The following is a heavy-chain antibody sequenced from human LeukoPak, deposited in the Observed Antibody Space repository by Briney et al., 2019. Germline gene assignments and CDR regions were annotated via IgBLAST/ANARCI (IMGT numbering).Heavy chain of an antibody. D-gene: IGHD1-26*01. J-gene: IGHJ4*02. CDR2: ITSSSSTI. V-gene: IGHV3-48*02. CDR1: GFTFSSYS. CDR3: ARGDESYCLDY. Sequence: GGSLRLSCAASGFTFSSYSMNWVRQAPGKGLEWVSYITSSSSTIYYADSVKGRFTISRDNAKNSLYLLMNSLRDEDTAVYYCARGDESYCLDYWGQGTLVTVPS.